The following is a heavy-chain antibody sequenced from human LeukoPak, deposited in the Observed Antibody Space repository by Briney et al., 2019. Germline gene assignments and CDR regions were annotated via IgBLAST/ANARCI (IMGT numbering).Heavy chain of an antibody. J-gene: IGHJ4*02. V-gene: IGHV4-31*03. D-gene: IGHD3-22*01. CDR2: IYYSGST. Sequence: SETLSLTCTVSGGSISSGDYYWSWIRQHPGKGLEWIGNIYYSGSTYYNPSLKSRVTISVDTSKSQFSLKLSSVTAVDTAVYYCAREGYDSSYYYYLDYWGQGTLVTVSS. CDR3: AREGYDSSYYYYLDY. CDR1: GGSISSGDYY.